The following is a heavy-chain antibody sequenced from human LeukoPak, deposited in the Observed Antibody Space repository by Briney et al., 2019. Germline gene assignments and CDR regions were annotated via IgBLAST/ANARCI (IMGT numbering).Heavy chain of an antibody. Sequence: SETLSLTCTVSGGSISSYYWSWIRQPPGKGLEWIGYIYYSGSTNYNPSLKSRVTISVDTSKNQFSLKLSSVTAADTAVYYCARLPKYSRPLDYWGQGTLVTVSS. CDR2: IYYSGST. D-gene: IGHD6-6*01. J-gene: IGHJ4*02. V-gene: IGHV4-59*01. CDR3: ARLPKYSRPLDY. CDR1: GGSISSYY.